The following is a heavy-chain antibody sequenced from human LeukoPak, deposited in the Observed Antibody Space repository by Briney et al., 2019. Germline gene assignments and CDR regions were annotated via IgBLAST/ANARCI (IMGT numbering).Heavy chain of an antibody. V-gene: IGHV1-69*13. CDR2: ILPSFGAT. D-gene: IGHD3-10*01. CDR1: GGTFGSYA. Sequence: SVKVSCKASGGTFGSYAISWVRQAPGQGLEWMGGILPSFGATKYSQKFQDRVTITADVSTTTVYMDLTSLSSEDTALYYCARPLNTMVRGVTTATDFFSYAMDVWGQGTAVTVSS. J-gene: IGHJ6*02. CDR3: ARPLNTMVRGVTTATDFFSYAMDV.